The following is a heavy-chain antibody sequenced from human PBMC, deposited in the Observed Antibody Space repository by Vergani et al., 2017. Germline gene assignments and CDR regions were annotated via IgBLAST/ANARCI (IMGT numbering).Heavy chain of an antibody. CDR2: IYSSGST. CDR3: ARVAGGGNSRGRFDP. V-gene: IGHV4-61*02. Sequence: QVQLQESGPGLVKPSQTLSLTCTVSGGSISSGSYYWSWIRQPAGKGLEWIGRIYSSGSTNYNPSLKSRVTISVDTSKNQFSLKLSSVTAADTAVYYCARVAGGGNSRGRFDPWGQGTLVNVFS. CDR1: GGSISSGSYY. J-gene: IGHJ5*02. D-gene: IGHD4-23*01.